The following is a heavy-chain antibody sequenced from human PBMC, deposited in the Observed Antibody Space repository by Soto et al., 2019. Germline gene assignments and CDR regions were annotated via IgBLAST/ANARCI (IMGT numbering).Heavy chain of an antibody. CDR2: FTGTGDRA. CDR1: GLTFRNYA. J-gene: IGHJ2*01. Sequence: EVHLLESGGGLVQPGGPLRLSCAASGLTFRNYAMGWVRQAPGKGLEWVSAFTGTGDRAQYIDSVRGRFTISRHNSQNALFMQMNRLRADDTAVYYCPNDLRGPEAGTWYFDLWGRGSLVTVSS. CDR3: PNDLRGPEAGTWYFDL. V-gene: IGHV3-23*01. D-gene: IGHD6-13*01.